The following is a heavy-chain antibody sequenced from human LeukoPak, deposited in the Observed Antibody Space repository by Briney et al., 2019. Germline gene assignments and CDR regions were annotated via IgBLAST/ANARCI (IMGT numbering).Heavy chain of an antibody. D-gene: IGHD6-19*01. CDR1: GFTFSSYA. J-gene: IGHJ4*02. CDR2: IYSGGRT. CDR3: ARGRYSSGWSYFLFDY. Sequence: GGSLRLSCAASGFTFSSYAMSWVRQAPGKGLEWVSVIYSGGRTNYADSVRGRSTISRDNSKNTLYLQMNSLRAEDTAVYYCARGRYSSGWSYFLFDYWGQGTLVTVSS. V-gene: IGHV3-53*01.